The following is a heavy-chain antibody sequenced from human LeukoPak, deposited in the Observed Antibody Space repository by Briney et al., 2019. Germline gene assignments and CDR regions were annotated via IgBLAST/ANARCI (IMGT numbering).Heavy chain of an antibody. J-gene: IGHJ5*02. D-gene: IGHD3-22*01. CDR3: ATDFYDST. V-gene: IGHV3-7*01. CDR1: GFTFSSYA. Sequence: GGSLRLSCAASGFTFSSYAMSWVRQAPGKGLEWVANIKQDGSEKYYVDSVKGRFTISRDNAKNSLYLQMNSLRAEDTAVYYCATDFYDSTWGQGTLVTVSS. CDR2: IKQDGSEK.